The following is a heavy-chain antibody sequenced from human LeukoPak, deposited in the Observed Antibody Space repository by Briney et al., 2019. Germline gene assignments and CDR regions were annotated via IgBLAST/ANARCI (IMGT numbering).Heavy chain of an antibody. CDR2: IYYSGST. J-gene: IGHJ5*02. D-gene: IGHD1-1*01. V-gene: IGHV4-59*01. CDR1: GGSISSYY. Sequence: PSETLSLTCTVSGGSISSYYWSWIRQPPGKALEWIGYIYYSGSTNYNPSLKSRVTISVDTSKNQFSLKLSSVTAADTAVYYCAREIRRNKNWFDPWGQGTLVTVSS. CDR3: AREIRRNKNWFDP.